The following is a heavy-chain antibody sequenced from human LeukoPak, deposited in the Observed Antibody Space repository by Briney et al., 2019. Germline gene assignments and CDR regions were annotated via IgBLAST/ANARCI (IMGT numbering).Heavy chain of an antibody. CDR2: INPNSGGT. V-gene: IGHV1-2*02. CDR3: ARGYSNYDSGDAFDI. J-gene: IGHJ3*02. CDR1: GYTFTGYY. Sequence: GASVKVSCKASGYTFTGYYMHWVRQAPGQGLEWMGWINPNSGGTNYAQKFQGRVTMTRDTSISTAYMELSRLRSDDTAVYYCARGYSNYDSGDAFDIWGQGTMVTVSS. D-gene: IGHD4-11*01.